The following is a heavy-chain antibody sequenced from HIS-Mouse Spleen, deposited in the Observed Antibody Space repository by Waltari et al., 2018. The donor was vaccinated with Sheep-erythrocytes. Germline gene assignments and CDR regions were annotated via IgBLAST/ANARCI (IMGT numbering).Heavy chain of an antibody. CDR1: GGSISSSSYY. V-gene: IGHV4-39*07. Sequence: QLQLQESGPGLVKPSETLSLTCTVSGGSISSSSYYWGWIRQPPGKGLEWIGSIYYSVITSSNPSPKRRVTRSVDTSKNQFSLQLSSVTAADTAVYYCARDEGTYYDFWSGYPPSYYFDYWGQGTLVTVSS. D-gene: IGHD3-3*01. CDR2: IYYSVIT. J-gene: IGHJ4*02. CDR3: ARDEGTYYDFWSGYPPSYYFDY.